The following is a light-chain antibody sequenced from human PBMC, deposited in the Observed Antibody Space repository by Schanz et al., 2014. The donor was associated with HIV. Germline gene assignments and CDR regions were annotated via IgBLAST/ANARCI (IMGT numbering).Light chain of an antibody. J-gene: IGKJ2*01. CDR3: QQYNRWPPYT. CDR2: AAS. Sequence: EIVLTQSPATLSLSPGERATLSCRASQSVSGFLAWYQQKPGQAPRLLIYAASNRATGIPARFSGSGSGTEFTLTISSLQSEDFALYYCQQYNRWPPYTFGQGTKLEI. V-gene: IGKV3-15*01. CDR1: QSVSGF.